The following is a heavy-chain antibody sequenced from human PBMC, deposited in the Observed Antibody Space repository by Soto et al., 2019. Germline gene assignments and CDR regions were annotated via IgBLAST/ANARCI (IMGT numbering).Heavy chain of an antibody. V-gene: IGHV1-69*06. CDR3: ASWGYCSSTSCYGKPFDY. CDR2: IIPIFGTA. Sequence: QVQLVQSGAEVKKPGSSVKVSCKASGGTFSSYAISWVRQAPGQGLEWMGGIIPIFGTANYAQKFQVRVTITADKSTSTDYFELSSLRSEDTAVYYCASWGYCSSTSCYGKPFDYWGQGTLVTVSS. CDR1: GGTFSSYA. J-gene: IGHJ4*02. D-gene: IGHD2-2*01.